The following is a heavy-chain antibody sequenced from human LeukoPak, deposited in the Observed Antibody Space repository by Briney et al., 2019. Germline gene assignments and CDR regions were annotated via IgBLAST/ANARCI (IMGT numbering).Heavy chain of an antibody. J-gene: IGHJ4*02. Sequence: SETLSLTCTVSGGSLRNYYWSWIRQPPGKGLEWIGYIYYSGSTNYNPSLKSRVTISVDTSKNQFSLKLSSVTAADTAVYYCARATYYYDSSGYYRSYYFDYWGQGTLVTVSS. CDR2: IYYSGST. V-gene: IGHV4-59*12. D-gene: IGHD3-22*01. CDR1: GGSLRNYY. CDR3: ARATYYYDSSGYYRSYYFDY.